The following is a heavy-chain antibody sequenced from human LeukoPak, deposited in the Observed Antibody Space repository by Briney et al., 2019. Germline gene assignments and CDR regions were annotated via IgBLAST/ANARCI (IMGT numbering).Heavy chain of an antibody. Sequence: PGGSLRLSCAASGFNFDDYAMHWVRQAPGKGLEWVPLISADGGTTYYGDSVKGRFTVSRDNSKKSLYLQMNSLRTEDTALYYCAKDIGGSGRNWFDPWGQGTLVTVFS. CDR2: ISADGGTT. CDR3: AKDIGGSGRNWFDP. CDR1: GFNFDDYA. D-gene: IGHD3-10*01. J-gene: IGHJ5*02. V-gene: IGHV3-43*02.